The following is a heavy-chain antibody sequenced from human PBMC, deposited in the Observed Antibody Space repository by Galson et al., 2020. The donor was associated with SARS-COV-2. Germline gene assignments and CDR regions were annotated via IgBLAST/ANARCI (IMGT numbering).Heavy chain of an antibody. CDR2: ISSSSSYI. Sequence: VGSLRLSCAASAFTFNSYSMNWVRQAPGKGLEWVSSISSSSSYIYYADAVKGRFTISRDNAKNSLYLQMNSLRSEDTAVYYCASIAAADTLYYYYGMDVWGQGTTVTVSS. CDR1: AFTFNSYS. D-gene: IGHD6-13*01. V-gene: IGHV3-21*01. CDR3: ASIAAADTLYYYYGMDV. J-gene: IGHJ6*02.